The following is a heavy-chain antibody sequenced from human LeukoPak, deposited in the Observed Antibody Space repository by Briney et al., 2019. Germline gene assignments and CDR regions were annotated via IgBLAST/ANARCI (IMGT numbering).Heavy chain of an antibody. J-gene: IGHJ4*02. D-gene: IGHD6-6*01. CDR2: INHSGST. Sequence: SETLSLTCAVYGGSFSGYYWSWIRQPPGKGLEWIGEINHSGSTNYNPSLKSRVTISVDTSKNQFSLKLSSVTAADTAVYYCARGRGIAARPLYYWGQGTLVTVS. V-gene: IGHV4-34*01. CDR3: ARGRGIAARPLYY. CDR1: GGSFSGYY.